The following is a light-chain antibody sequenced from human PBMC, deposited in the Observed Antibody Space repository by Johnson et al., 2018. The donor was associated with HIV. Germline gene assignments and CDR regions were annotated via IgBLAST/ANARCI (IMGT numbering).Light chain of an antibody. J-gene: IGLJ1*01. Sequence: QSVLTQPPSVSAAPGQKVTISCSGSSSNIGNNYVSWYQQLPGTAPKLLIYDNNKRPSGIPDRFSGSQSGTSATLGITGLQTGDEADYYCGTWDSRLYVFGTGTKVTVL. CDR1: SSNIGNNY. CDR3: GTWDSRLYV. V-gene: IGLV1-51*01. CDR2: DNN.